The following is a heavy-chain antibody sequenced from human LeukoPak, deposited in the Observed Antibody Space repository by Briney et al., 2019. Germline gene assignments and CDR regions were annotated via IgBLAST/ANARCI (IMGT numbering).Heavy chain of an antibody. CDR3: ARHGYSDYEFDY. J-gene: IGHJ4*02. CDR2: IYPGDSDT. D-gene: IGHD5-12*01. CDR1: GYSFTSYW. V-gene: IGHV5-51*01. Sequence: GESLKISCKGSGYSFTSYWIGWVRQMPGRGLEWMGIIYPGDSDTRYSPSFQGQVTISVDKSINVAYLQWSSLKTSDTAIHCCARHGYSDYEFDYWGQGTLVTVSS.